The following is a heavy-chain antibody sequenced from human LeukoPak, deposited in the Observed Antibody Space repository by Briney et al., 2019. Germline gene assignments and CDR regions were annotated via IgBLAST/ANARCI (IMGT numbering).Heavy chain of an antibody. D-gene: IGHD2-2*01. Sequence: SETLSLTCTVSGGSISSGDYYWSWIRQPPGRGLEWMGYIYYSGSTYYNPSLKSRVTISVDTSENQFSLKLSSVTAADTAVYYCAGGDIVVVPAAADAFDIWGQGTMVTVSS. V-gene: IGHV4-30-4*08. CDR3: AGGDIVVVPAAADAFDI. CDR2: IYYSGST. J-gene: IGHJ3*02. CDR1: GGSISSGDYY.